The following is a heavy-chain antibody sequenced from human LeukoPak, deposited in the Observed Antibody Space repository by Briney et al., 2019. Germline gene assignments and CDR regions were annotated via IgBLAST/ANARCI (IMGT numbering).Heavy chain of an antibody. V-gene: IGHV3-48*03. CDR2: ISSSGSTI. D-gene: IGHD3-22*01. J-gene: IGHJ4*02. CDR3: ARNYYDSSGYPITDY. CDR1: GFTFSSYE. Sequence: GGSLRLSCAASGFTFSSYEMNWVRQAPGKGLEWVSYISSSGSTIYYADSVKGRFTISRDNAKKSLYLQMNSLRAEDTAVYYCARNYYDSSGYPITDYWGQGTLVTVSS.